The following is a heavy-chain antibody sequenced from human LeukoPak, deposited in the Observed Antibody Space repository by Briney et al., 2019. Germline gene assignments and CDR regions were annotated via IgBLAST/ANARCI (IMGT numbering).Heavy chain of an antibody. CDR2: ITGGGSGI. D-gene: IGHD3-9*01. Sequence: GGSLRLSCAASGFTFSNYAMSWVRQAPGKGLEWVSAITGGGSGIYYADSMKSRFTISRDNSKNTLYLQINSQRAEDTAVYYCAKWGDYDVLTGYYVSDYWGQGTLVTVSS. CDR1: GFTFSNYA. J-gene: IGHJ4*02. V-gene: IGHV3-23*01. CDR3: AKWGDYDVLTGYYVSDY.